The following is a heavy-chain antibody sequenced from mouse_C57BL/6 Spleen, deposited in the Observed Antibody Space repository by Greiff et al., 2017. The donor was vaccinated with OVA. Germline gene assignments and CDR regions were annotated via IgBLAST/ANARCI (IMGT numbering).Heavy chain of an antibody. CDR2: ISDRGSYT. CDR3: ARGPPFITTVYGYFDV. Sequence: VQLKESGGGLVKPGGSLKLSCAASGFTFSSYAMSWVRQTPEKRLEWVATISDRGSYTYYPDNVKGRFTISRDNAKHNLYLQMSHLKSEDTAMYYCARGPPFITTVYGYFDVWGTGTTVTVSS. V-gene: IGHV5-4*01. D-gene: IGHD1-1*01. CDR1: GFTFSSYA. J-gene: IGHJ1*03.